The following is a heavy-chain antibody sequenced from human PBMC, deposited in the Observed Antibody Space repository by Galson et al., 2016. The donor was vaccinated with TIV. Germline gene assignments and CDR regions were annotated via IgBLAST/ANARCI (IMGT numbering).Heavy chain of an antibody. Sequence: SLRLSCAASGFTFVDYPMHWVRQPPGKGLEWVSSINWRGNSVVYADSVKGRFTISRDNSKNTLDLQMNSLRAEDTAVYYCARSPSRGYYWSIDYWGQGTLVTVSS. CDR3: ARSPSRGYYWSIDY. J-gene: IGHJ4*02. V-gene: IGHV3-9*01. CDR2: INWRGNSV. D-gene: IGHD3-22*01. CDR1: GFTFVDYP.